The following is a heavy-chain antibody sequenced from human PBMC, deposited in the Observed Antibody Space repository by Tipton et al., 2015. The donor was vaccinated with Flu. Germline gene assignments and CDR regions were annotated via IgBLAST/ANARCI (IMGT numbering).Heavy chain of an antibody. Sequence: QLVQSGAEVKKPGASVKVSCKASGYTFTSYYMHWVRQAPGQGLEWMGIINPSGGSTGYAQKFQGRVTMTRDTSTSTVYMELSSLRSEDTAVYYCASAGIAVAGTDWFDPWGQGTLVTVSS. CDR3: ASAGIAVAGTDWFDP. D-gene: IGHD6-19*01. V-gene: IGHV1-46*01. CDR1: GYTFTSYY. J-gene: IGHJ5*02. CDR2: INPSGGST.